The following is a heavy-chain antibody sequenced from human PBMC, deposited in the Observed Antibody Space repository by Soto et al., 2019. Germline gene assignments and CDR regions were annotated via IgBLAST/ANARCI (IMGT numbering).Heavy chain of an antibody. D-gene: IGHD2-21*02. J-gene: IGHJ6*02. V-gene: IGHV2-5*02. CDR3: IQSRCGGDCLQSYASHYYYGMDV. CDR2: IYWDDDK. CDR1: GFSLSTSGVG. Sequence: SGRTLVNPTQTLTLTCTFSGFSLSTSGVGVGWIRQPPGKALEWLALIYWDDDKRYSPSLRSRLTISKDTSKNQVVLTMTNMDPVDTATYYCIQSRCGGDCLQSYASHYYYGMDVWGQGT.